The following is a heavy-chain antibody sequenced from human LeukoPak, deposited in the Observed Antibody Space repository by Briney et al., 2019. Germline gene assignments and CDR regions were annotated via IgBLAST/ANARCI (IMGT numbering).Heavy chain of an antibody. D-gene: IGHD6-13*01. J-gene: IGHJ5*01. CDR3: ARTSSWYAGAWFDS. CDR1: RGSIRTADYY. Sequence: SETLSLTCTISRGSIRTADYYWAWVRQPPGEGLEWLGSIYFSGTPYFNPSLKSRVAVSIDTSKSQFSLKVTSVNASDTAVYLCARTSSWYAGAWFDSWGQGTLVTVSS. CDR2: IYFSGTP. V-gene: IGHV4-39*01.